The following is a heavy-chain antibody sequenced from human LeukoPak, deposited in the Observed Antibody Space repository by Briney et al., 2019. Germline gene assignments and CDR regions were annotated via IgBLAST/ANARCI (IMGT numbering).Heavy chain of an antibody. CDR2: ISSSSSYI. J-gene: IGHJ5*02. V-gene: IGHV3-21*01. CDR3: ARDRGDFWSGPNWFDP. Sequence: GGSLRLSCAASGFTFSSYSMNWVRQAPGKGLERVSSISSSSSYIYYADSVKGRFTISRDNAKNSLYLQMNSLRAEDTAVYYCARDRGDFWSGPNWFDPWGQGTLVTVSS. CDR1: GFTFSSYS. D-gene: IGHD3-3*01.